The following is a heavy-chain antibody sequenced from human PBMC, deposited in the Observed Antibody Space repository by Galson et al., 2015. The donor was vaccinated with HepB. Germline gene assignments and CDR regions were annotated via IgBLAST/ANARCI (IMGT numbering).Heavy chain of an antibody. Sequence: SVKVSCKASGYTFTSYYIHWVRQAPGHGPEWMGLINPSSGSRSYAQKFQGRVTMTRDTSTSTVFMDLSSLRSEDTAVYYCARVEVTAIAYWGQGTPVTVSS. D-gene: IGHD2-21*02. J-gene: IGHJ4*02. CDR2: INPSSGSR. V-gene: IGHV1-46*01. CDR1: GYTFTSYY. CDR3: ARVEVTAIAY.